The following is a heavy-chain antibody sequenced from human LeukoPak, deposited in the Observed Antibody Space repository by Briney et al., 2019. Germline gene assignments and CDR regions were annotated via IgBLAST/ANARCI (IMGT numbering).Heavy chain of an antibody. Sequence: SETLSLTCTVSGGSVSNSLYYWSWIRQPPGKGLEWIGEINHSGSTNYNPSLKSRVTISVDTSKNQFSLKLSSVTAADTAVYYCARLAARPNYYYGMDVWGQGTTVTVSS. V-gene: IGHV4-39*07. J-gene: IGHJ6*02. CDR1: GGSVSNSLYY. CDR2: INHSGST. D-gene: IGHD6-6*01. CDR3: ARLAARPNYYYGMDV.